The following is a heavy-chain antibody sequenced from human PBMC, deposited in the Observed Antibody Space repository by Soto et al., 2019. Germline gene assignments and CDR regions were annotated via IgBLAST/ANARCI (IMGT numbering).Heavy chain of an antibody. CDR2: INAGNGNR. J-gene: IGHJ6*02. V-gene: IGHV1-3*01. Sequence: QVQLVQSGAEVKKPGASVKVSCKASGYTFTSYAMHWVRQAPGQRLEWMGWINAGNGNRKYSQKFQGRVTITRDTSASTAYMELSSLRSEDTAVYYCARDPSDYYGMDVWGQGTTVTVSS. CDR1: GYTFTSYA. D-gene: IGHD3-10*01. CDR3: ARDPSDYYGMDV.